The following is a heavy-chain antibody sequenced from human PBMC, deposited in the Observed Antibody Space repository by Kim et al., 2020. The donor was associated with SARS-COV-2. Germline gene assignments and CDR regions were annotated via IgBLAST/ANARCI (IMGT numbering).Heavy chain of an antibody. CDR3: ARARVLPPLYYYYMDV. V-gene: IGHV6-1*01. D-gene: IGHD1-26*01. CDR1: GDSVSSNSAA. CDR2: TYYRSKWYN. J-gene: IGHJ6*03. Sequence: SQTLSLTCVISGDSVSSNSAAWNWIRQSPSRGLEWLGRTYYRSKWYNDYAVSMKSRITINPDTSKNQFSLQLNSVTPEDTAVYYCARARVLPPLYYYYMDVWGKGTTVTVSS.